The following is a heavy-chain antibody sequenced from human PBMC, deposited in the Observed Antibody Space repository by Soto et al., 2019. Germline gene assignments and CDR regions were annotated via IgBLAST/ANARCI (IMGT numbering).Heavy chain of an antibody. CDR2: INPNSGGT. CDR3: ARGVVPVYYHGMDV. Sequence: ASVKVSCKASGYTFTGYYMHWVRQAPGQGLEWMGWINPNSGGTNYAQKFQGWVTMTRDTSISTAYMELSRLRSDDTAVYYSARGVVPVYYHGMDVCGQGTTVTVYS. V-gene: IGHV1-2*04. J-gene: IGHJ6*02. CDR1: GYTFTGYY. D-gene: IGHD2-2*01.